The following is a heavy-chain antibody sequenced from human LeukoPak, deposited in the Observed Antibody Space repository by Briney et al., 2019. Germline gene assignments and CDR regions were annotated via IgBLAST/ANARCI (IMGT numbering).Heavy chain of an antibody. Sequence: GASVKVSCKASGFTFTSSAVHGVRQARAQRLAWIGWIVVRSGNTNYAQKFQERVTLSRDMPKHTPYMALSRQRSEDTDVYYCAAGKDIVVVSAF. CDR3: AAGKDIVVVSAF. V-gene: IGHV1-58*01. J-gene: IGHJ3*01. CDR1: GFTFTSSA. CDR2: IVVRSGNT. D-gene: IGHD2-2*01.